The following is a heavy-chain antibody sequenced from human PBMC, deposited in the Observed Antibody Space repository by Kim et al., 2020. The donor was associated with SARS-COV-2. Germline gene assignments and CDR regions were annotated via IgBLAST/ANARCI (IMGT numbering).Heavy chain of an antibody. Sequence: SETLSLTCAVYGGSFSGYYWSWIRQPPGKGLEWIGEINHSGSTNYNPSLKSRVTISVDTSKNQFSLKLSSVTAADTAVYYCARNKPQPYRYIDYWGQGTLVTVSS. CDR2: INHSGST. CDR1: GGSFSGYY. V-gene: IGHV4-34*01. CDR3: ARNKPQPYRYIDY. J-gene: IGHJ4*02.